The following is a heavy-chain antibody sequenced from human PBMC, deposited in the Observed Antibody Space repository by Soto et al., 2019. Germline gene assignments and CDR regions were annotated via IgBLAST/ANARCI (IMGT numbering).Heavy chain of an antibody. J-gene: IGHJ5*02. V-gene: IGHV2-26*01. CDR2: IFSNDEK. D-gene: IGHD6-13*01. CDR3: ARILVYSSSWNLYNWFDP. Sequence: SGPTLVNPTEALTLTCTVSGFSLSNARMGVSWIRQPPGKALEWLAHIFSNDEKSYSTSLKSRLTVSKDTSKSQVVLTMTNMDPVDTATYYCARILVYSSSWNLYNWFDPWGQGTLVTGSS. CDR1: GFSLSNARMG.